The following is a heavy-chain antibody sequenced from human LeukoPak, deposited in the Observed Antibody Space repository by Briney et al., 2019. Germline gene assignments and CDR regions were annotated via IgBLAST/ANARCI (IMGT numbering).Heavy chain of an antibody. CDR1: GGSISSYY. J-gene: IGHJ4*02. CDR2: IYYSGST. CDR3: AREGYSSGWYVD. Sequence: SETLSLTCTVSGGSISSYYWSWLRQPPGKGLEWIGYIYYSGSTNYNPSLKSRVTISVDASKNQFSLKLSSVTAADTAVYYCAREGYSSGWYVDWGQGTLVTVSS. D-gene: IGHD6-19*01. V-gene: IGHV4-59*01.